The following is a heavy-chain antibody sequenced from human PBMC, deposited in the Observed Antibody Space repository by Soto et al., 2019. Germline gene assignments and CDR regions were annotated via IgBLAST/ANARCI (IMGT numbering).Heavy chain of an antibody. J-gene: IGHJ3*02. CDR1: GYTFRSYV. Sequence: ASVKVSCKGSGYTFRSYVINWVRQATGQGLEWMGWISAYNGNTNYAQKLQGRGTMTTDTSTSTATMDLRSRRSDATAVYYCARTKSGYDLGDPFDIWGQGTMVTVSS. D-gene: IGHD5-12*01. CDR3: ARTKSGYDLGDPFDI. V-gene: IGHV1-18*01. CDR2: ISAYNGNT.